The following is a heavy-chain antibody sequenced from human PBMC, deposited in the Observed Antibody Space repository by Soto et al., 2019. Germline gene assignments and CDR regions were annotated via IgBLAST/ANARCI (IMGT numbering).Heavy chain of an antibody. D-gene: IGHD3-3*01. CDR3: ARVSYAFWSGYYARPPDY. Sequence: XSVKVSCKASGYSFSSYGIIWVRQAPGQGLEWMGWISAYNGNTNYAQKLQGRVTMTTDTSTSTAYMELRSLRSDDTAVYYCARVSYAFWSGYYARPPDYWGQGTLVTVSS. J-gene: IGHJ4*02. CDR2: ISAYNGNT. CDR1: GYSFSSYG. V-gene: IGHV1-18*04.